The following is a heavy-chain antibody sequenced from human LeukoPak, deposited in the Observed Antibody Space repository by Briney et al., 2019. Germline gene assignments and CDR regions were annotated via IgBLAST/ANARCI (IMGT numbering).Heavy chain of an antibody. J-gene: IGHJ4*02. CDR3: TTEQAYYDILTGSFDY. CDR1: GFTFGDYA. Sequence: GGSLRLSCTASGFTFGDYAMSWVRQAPGKGLEWVGFIRSKAYGGTTEYAASVKGRFTISRDDSKSIAYLQMNSLKTEDTAVYYCTTEQAYYDILTGSFDYWGQGTLVTVSS. CDR2: IRSKAYGGTT. V-gene: IGHV3-49*04. D-gene: IGHD3-9*01.